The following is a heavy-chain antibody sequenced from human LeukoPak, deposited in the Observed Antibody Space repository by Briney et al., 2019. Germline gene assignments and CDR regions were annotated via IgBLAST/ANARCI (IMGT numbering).Heavy chain of an antibody. J-gene: IGHJ4*02. D-gene: IGHD2-15*01. Sequence: GGSLRLSCAASGFTFSSYWMSWVRQAPGKGLEWVANIEQDGSEKYYVDSVKGRFTISRDNAKNSLYLQMNSLRAEDTAVYYCARDSNGGSSPFDYWGQGTLVTVSS. CDR1: GFTFSSYW. CDR2: IEQDGSEK. CDR3: ARDSNGGSSPFDY. V-gene: IGHV3-7*01.